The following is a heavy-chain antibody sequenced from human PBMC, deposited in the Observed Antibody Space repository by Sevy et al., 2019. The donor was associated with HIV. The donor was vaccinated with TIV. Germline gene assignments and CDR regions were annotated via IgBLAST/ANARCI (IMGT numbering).Heavy chain of an antibody. J-gene: IGHJ4*02. V-gene: IGHV1-24*01. Sequence: ASVKVSCKVSGYTLTELSMHWVRQAPGKGLEWMGGFDPEDGGTIYAQKFQGRVTMTEDTSTDTAYMELSSLRSEDTAVYYCATGPVTTLNFDYWGQGTLVTVSS. D-gene: IGHD4-17*01. CDR2: FDPEDGGT. CDR3: ATGPVTTLNFDY. CDR1: GYTLTELS.